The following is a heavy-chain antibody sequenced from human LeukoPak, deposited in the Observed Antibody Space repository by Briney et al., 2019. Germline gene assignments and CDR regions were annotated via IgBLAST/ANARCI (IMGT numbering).Heavy chain of an antibody. CDR1: GFTFSSYG. J-gene: IGHJ3*02. CDR3: ARGRRTLIVGSARNAFDI. D-gene: IGHD2-21*01. CDR2: ISNDGSNK. V-gene: IGHV3-30*03. Sequence: GGSLRLSCAASGFTFSSYGMHWVRQAPGKGLEWVAMISNDGSNKYNADSVKGRFTISRDNSKNTLSLQTNSLRPEDTAIYYCARGRRTLIVGSARNAFDIWGQGTMVTVSS.